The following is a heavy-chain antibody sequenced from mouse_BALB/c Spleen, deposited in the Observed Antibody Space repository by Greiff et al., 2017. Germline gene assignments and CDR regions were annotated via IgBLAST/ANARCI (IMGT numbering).Heavy chain of an antibody. Sequence: LQQPGSELVRPGASVKLSCKASGYTFTSYWMHWVKQRHGQGLEWIGNIYPGSGSTNYDEKFKSKGTLTVDTSSSTAYMHLSSLTSEDSAVYYCTRGGLRRGYYYAMDYWGQGTSVTVSS. D-gene: IGHD2-4*01. CDR3: TRGGLRRGYYYAMDY. V-gene: IGHV1S22*01. CDR2: IYPGSGST. J-gene: IGHJ4*01. CDR1: GYTFTSYW.